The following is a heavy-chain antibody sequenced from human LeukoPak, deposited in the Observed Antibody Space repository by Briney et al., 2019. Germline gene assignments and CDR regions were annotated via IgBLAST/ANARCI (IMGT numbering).Heavy chain of an antibody. D-gene: IGHD2-15*01. V-gene: IGHV3-30-3*01. CDR3: ARGSRGLSYYFDY. CDR2: ISYDGSNK. CDR1: GFTFSSYA. J-gene: IGHJ4*02. Sequence: GGSLRLSCAASGFTFSSYAMHWVRQAPGKGLEWVAVISYDGSNKHYADSVKGRFTISRDNSKNTLYLQMNSLRVDDTAVYYCARGSRGLSYYFDYWGQGTLVTVSS.